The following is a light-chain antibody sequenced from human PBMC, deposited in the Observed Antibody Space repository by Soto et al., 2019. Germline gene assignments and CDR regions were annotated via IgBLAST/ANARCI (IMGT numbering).Light chain of an antibody. Sequence: NFMLTQPHSGSESPGKTVTLSCTGSSCSIASNYVQWYQQRPGSAPTVVIYADDQRPSGVPDRFSGSIDRSSNSASLTISGLKTEDEAGYYCKSYVSLNLVFATGAKVTVL. CDR2: ADD. CDR3: KSYVSLNLV. CDR1: SCSIASNY. V-gene: IGLV6-57*02. J-gene: IGLJ1*01.